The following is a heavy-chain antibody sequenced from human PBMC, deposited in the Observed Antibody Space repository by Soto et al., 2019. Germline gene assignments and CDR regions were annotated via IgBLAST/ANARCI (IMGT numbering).Heavy chain of an antibody. D-gene: IGHD5-18*01. J-gene: IGHJ4*02. CDR1: GFTFSSYS. Sequence: EVQLVESGGGLVQPGGSLRLPCAASGFTFSSYSMNWVRQAPGKGLEWVSYISSSSSTIYYADSVKGRFTISRDNAKNSLYLQMNSLRDEDTAVYYCARARPIQLWPDYFDYWGQGTMVTVSS. CDR2: ISSSSSTI. V-gene: IGHV3-48*02. CDR3: ARARPIQLWPDYFDY.